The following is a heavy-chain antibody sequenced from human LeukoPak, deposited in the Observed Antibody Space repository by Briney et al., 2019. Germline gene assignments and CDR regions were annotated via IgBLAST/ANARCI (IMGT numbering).Heavy chain of an antibody. D-gene: IGHD3-9*01. CDR1: GGSISSYY. Sequence: PSETLSLTCTVSGGSISSYYWSWIRQPPGKGLEWIGYIYYSGSTNYNPSLKSRVTISVDTSKNQFSLKLSSVTAADTAVYYCARDLLRYFDWLLQPQNWFDPWGQGTLVTVSS. J-gene: IGHJ5*02. V-gene: IGHV4-59*12. CDR2: IYYSGST. CDR3: ARDLLRYFDWLLQPQNWFDP.